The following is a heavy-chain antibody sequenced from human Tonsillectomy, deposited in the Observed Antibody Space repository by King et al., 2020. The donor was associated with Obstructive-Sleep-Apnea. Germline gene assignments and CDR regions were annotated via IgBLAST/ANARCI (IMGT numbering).Heavy chain of an antibody. CDR3: ARDSGFCSSGACADY. CDR1: GYNFNSYG. J-gene: IGHJ4*02. CDR2: IAVFNGNT. D-gene: IGHD2-15*01. V-gene: IGHV1-18*04. Sequence: QLVQSGREVKRPGASVKVSCKTSGYNFNSYGISWARQAPGQGLEWMGWIAVFNGNTYYAQKFQGRVTMTADTSTTTAYLELRSLRFDDTAIYFCARDSGFCSSGACADYWGQGTQVTVSS.